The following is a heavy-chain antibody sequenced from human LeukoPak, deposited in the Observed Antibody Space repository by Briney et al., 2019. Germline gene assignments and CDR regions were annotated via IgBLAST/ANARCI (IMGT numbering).Heavy chain of an antibody. CDR1: GGSLSSYY. V-gene: IGHV4-4*07. CDR3: ARDPLRYFDWSHYGMDV. J-gene: IGHJ6*02. CDR2: IYTSGST. Sequence: SETLSLTCTVSGGSLSSYYWSWIRQPAGKGLEWIGRIYTSGSTNYNPSLKSRVTMSVDTSKNQFSLKLSSVTAADTAVYYCARDPLRYFDWSHYGMDVWGQGTTVTVSS. D-gene: IGHD3-9*01.